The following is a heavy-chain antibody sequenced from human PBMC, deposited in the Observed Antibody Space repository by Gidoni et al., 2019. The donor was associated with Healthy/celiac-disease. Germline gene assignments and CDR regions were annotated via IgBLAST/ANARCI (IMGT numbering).Heavy chain of an antibody. CDR3: ARGVTLSFYYGMDV. CDR1: GGSISSYY. CDR2: IYYSGST. V-gene: IGHV4-59*01. Sequence: QVQLQESGPGLVKPSETLSLTCTVPGGSISSYYWSWIRQPPGKGLEWIGYIYYSGSTNYNPSLKSRVTISVDTSKNQFSLKLSSVTAADTAVYYCARGVTLSFYYGMDVWGQGTTVTVSS. J-gene: IGHJ6*02. D-gene: IGHD3-16*01.